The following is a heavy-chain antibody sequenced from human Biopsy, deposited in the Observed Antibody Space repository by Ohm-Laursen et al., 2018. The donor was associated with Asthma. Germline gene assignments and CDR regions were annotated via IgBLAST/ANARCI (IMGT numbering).Heavy chain of an antibody. CDR3: ARFIDGTFFVDY. V-gene: IGHV5-51*01. CDR1: GYTFSSYW. Sequence: ESLRISCKGSGYTFSSYWIGWVRQKPGKGLEWMGIIFAANSETKYSPSFQGQVTISADMSISTAFLQWSSLKASDTAIYYCARFIDGTFFVDYWGQGTLVTVSS. CDR2: IFAANSET. J-gene: IGHJ4*02. D-gene: IGHD2/OR15-2a*01.